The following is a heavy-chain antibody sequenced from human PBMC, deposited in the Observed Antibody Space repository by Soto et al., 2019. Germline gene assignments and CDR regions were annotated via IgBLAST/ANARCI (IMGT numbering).Heavy chain of an antibody. Sequence: QEQLVQSGAVVKEPGASVTVSCKASGYSFTSYDINWVRQAAGQGLEWMGWLNTNSGRTGYAQKFQGRVTMTMDTSSSTAYMELNSLRSDDTAVYYCARVPASLDPRGQGTLVTVSS. CDR3: ARVPASLDP. J-gene: IGHJ5*02. CDR2: LNTNSGRT. V-gene: IGHV1-8*01. CDR1: GYSFTSYD.